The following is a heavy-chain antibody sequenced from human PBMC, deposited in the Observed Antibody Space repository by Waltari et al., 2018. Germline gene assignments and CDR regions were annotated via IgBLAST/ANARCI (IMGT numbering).Heavy chain of an antibody. V-gene: IGHV3-74*01. Sequence: EVLLVESGGGLVQPGGSLRLSCAASGFTFSRYWMHWVRQAPGKGLVGVSRNNRDGSGTIYADSVKGRFTISRDNAKNTLYLKLNSLRVEDTAVYYCAREPSPDSSGYFYYYMDVWGKGTTVTVSS. CDR2: NNRDGSGT. J-gene: IGHJ6*03. CDR1: GFTFSRYW. D-gene: IGHD3-22*01. CDR3: AREPSPDSSGYFYYYMDV.